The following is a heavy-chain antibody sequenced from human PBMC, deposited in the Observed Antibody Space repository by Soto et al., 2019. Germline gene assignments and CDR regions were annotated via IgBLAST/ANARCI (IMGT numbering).Heavy chain of an antibody. Sequence: EVQLVESGGGLVQPGGSLRLSCAASGSTFSTYSMNWVRQAPGKGLEWVSYISSSSSSIYYADSVRGRFTISRDNAKNSLYLQMNSLRDEDTAVYYCARGGRNYYYYGMDVWGQGTTVTVSS. D-gene: IGHD1-26*01. J-gene: IGHJ6*02. CDR3: ARGGRNYYYYGMDV. CDR2: ISSSSSSI. CDR1: GSTFSTYS. V-gene: IGHV3-48*02.